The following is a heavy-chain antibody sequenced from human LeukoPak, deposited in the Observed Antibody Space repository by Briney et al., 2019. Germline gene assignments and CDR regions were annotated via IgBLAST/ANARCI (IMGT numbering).Heavy chain of an antibody. D-gene: IGHD4-17*01. CDR3: ATDQDHGYFRQ. Sequence: GGSLRLSCAASGFTFSRYSMNWVRQAPGKGLEWVSSISISSNYKYYPDSLKGRFTISRDNAKNTLYLDMNSLRAEDTAVFYCATDQDHGYFRQWGQGTLVIVSS. CDR1: GFTFSRYS. V-gene: IGHV3-21*06. CDR2: ISISSNYK. J-gene: IGHJ1*01.